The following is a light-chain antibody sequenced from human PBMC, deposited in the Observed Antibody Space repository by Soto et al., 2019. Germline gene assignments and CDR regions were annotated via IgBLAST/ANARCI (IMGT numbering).Light chain of an antibody. V-gene: IGKV1-39*01. CDR1: QSISSY. CDR2: AAS. J-gene: IGKJ1*01. Sequence: DIPMTQSPSSLSASVGDRVTITCRASQSISSYLNWYQQKPGKAPKLLIYAASSLQSGVPSRFSGSGSGTDFTLTISSLQPEDFATYYCQQSYSTLWTCGQGTKVEIK. CDR3: QQSYSTLWT.